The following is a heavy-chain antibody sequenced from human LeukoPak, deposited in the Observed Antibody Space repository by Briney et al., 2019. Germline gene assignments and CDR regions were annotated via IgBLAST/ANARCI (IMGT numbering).Heavy chain of an antibody. CDR3: ARTDYNFWFDP. CDR2: IYPADSDT. Sequence: GESRQICCTASGYIITNDSIVWVRQLPGKGLEWMGIIYPADSDTRYSPSFQGQVSISVDKSINTAYLQWTSLKASDTAMYYCARTDYNFWFDPWGQGTLVTVSS. CDR1: GYIITNDS. D-gene: IGHD5-24*01. V-gene: IGHV5-51*01. J-gene: IGHJ5*02.